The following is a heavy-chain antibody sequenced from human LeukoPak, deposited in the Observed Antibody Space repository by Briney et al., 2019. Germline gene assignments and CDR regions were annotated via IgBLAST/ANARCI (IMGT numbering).Heavy chain of an antibody. Sequence: SETLSLTCTVSGGSISSYYWSWIRQPAGKGLEWIGRIQTSGSTRYNPSLKSRITMSVDTSQKQISLQLNSVTPEDTAVYYCARGPGEGYNYAIFDCWGQGTLVTVSS. CDR2: IQTSGST. J-gene: IGHJ4*02. CDR3: ARGPGEGYNYAIFDC. CDR1: GGSISSYY. V-gene: IGHV4-4*07. D-gene: IGHD5-24*01.